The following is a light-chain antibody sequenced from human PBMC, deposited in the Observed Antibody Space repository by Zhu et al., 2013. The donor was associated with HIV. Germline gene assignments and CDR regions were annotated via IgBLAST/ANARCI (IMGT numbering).Light chain of an antibody. CDR3: QQYGSSPLT. CDR2: GAS. J-gene: IGKJ4*01. Sequence: VLTQSPGTLSLSPGERATLSCRASPSVWSNYLAWYQQKPGQPPMLLIFGASTRATGIPDRFSGSGSRTDFTLTISRLEPEDFAVYYCQQYGSSPLTFGGGTKVEIK. V-gene: IGKV3-20*01. CDR1: PSVWSNY.